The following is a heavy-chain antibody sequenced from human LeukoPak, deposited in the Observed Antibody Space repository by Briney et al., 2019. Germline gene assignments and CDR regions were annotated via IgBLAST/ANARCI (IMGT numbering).Heavy chain of an antibody. J-gene: IGHJ5*02. D-gene: IGHD4-23*01. CDR3: ARVAGNSAWFDP. CDR2: IYYSGST. Sequence: PSETLSLTCTVSGGSISSSSYYWGWIRQPPGKGLEWIGSIYYSGSTYYNPSLKSRVTISVDTSKNQFSLKLSSVTAADTAVYYCARVAGNSAWFDPWGQGTLVTVSS. V-gene: IGHV4-39*07. CDR1: GGSISSSSYY.